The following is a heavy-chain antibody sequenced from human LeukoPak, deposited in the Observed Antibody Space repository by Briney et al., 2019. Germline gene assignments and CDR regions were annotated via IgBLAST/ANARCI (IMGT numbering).Heavy chain of an antibody. J-gene: IGHJ4*02. V-gene: IGHV3-23*01. CDR2: ISGSGGST. CDR3: ANLVPAATVNY. D-gene: IGHD2-2*01. CDR1: GFTISTFP. Sequence: GGSLRLSCAASGFTISTFPMSWVRQAPGKGLEWVSAISGSGGSTYYADSVKGRFTISRDNSKNTLYLQMNSLRAEDTAVYYCANLVPAATVNYWGQGTLVTVSS.